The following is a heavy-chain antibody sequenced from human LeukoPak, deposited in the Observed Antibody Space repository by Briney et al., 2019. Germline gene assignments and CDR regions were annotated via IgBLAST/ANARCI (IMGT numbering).Heavy chain of an antibody. Sequence: SETLSLTCTVSGGSISSYYWSWIRQPPGQGLEWIGYIYYSGSNNYNPSLKSRVTISVDTSKNQFSLKLSSVTAADTAVYYCARNAAADYWGQGTLVTVSS. CDR1: GGSISSYY. D-gene: IGHD6-13*01. V-gene: IGHV4-59*01. CDR2: IYYSGSN. J-gene: IGHJ4*02. CDR3: ARNAAADY.